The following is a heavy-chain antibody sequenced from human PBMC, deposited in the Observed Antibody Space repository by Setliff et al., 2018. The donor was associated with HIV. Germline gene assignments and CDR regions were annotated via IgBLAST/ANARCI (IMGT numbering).Heavy chain of an antibody. CDR3: AREVDWNGVTGYYYMDV. V-gene: IGHV3-30*03. J-gene: IGHJ6*03. D-gene: IGHD1-1*01. Sequence: GGSLRLSCAASGFTFSSYGMHWVRQAPGKGLEWVAVISYDGSNKYYADSVKGRFTISRDNSKNTLYLQMNSLRAEDTAVYYCAREVDWNGVTGYYYMDVWGRGTTVTVSS. CDR1: GFTFSSYG. CDR2: ISYDGSNK.